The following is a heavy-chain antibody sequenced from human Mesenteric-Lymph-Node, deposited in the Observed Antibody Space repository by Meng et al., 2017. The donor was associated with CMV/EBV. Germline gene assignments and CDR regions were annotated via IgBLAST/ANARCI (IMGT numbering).Heavy chain of an antibody. CDR2: IYYSGST. Sequence: CPVSGGSMSSCYWRWIRQPPGKGLEWIEYIYYSGSTNCNPSIKSRVTMSVDTSKTQLSLKLSSVTAADTAVYYCARDNTTVDYFDYWGQGTLVTVSS. D-gene: IGHD4-17*01. V-gene: IGHV4-59*12. J-gene: IGHJ4*02. CDR3: ARDNTTVDYFDY. CDR1: GGSMSSCY.